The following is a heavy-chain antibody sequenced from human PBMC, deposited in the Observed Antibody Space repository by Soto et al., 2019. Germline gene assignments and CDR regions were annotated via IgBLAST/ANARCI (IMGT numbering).Heavy chain of an antibody. CDR1: GFTFTSSA. D-gene: IGHD3-10*01. Sequence: SVKVSCKASGFTFTSSAVQWVRQARGQRLEWIGWIVVGSGNTNYAQKFQERVTITRDMSTSTAYMELSSLRSEDTAVYYCAADGAAGSRGEYFFDYWGQGTLVSVSA. J-gene: IGHJ4*02. V-gene: IGHV1-58*01. CDR2: IVVGSGNT. CDR3: AADGAAGSRGEYFFDY.